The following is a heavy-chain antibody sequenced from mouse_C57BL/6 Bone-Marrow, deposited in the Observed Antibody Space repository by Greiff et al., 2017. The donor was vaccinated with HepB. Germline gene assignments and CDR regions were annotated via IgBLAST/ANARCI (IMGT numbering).Heavy chain of an antibody. Sequence: VQVVESGAELARPGASVKLSCKASGYTFTSYGISWVKQRTGQGLEWIGEIYPRSGNTYYNEKFKGKATLTADKSSSTAYMELRSLTSEDSAVYFCANGYYAYFDVWGTGTTVTVSS. V-gene: IGHV1-81*01. J-gene: IGHJ1*03. CDR2: IYPRSGNT. CDR1: GYTFTSYG. D-gene: IGHD2-3*01. CDR3: ANGYYAYFDV.